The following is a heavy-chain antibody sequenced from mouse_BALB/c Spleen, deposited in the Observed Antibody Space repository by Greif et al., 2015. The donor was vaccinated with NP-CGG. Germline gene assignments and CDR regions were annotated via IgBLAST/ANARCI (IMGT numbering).Heavy chain of an antibody. CDR3: ARRGGNYIFAY. CDR2: ISSGGGST. D-gene: IGHD2-1*01. J-gene: IGHJ3*01. CDR1: GFAFSSYD. V-gene: IGHV5-12-1*01. Sequence: EVKLVESGGGLVKPGGSLKLSCAASGFAFSSYDMSWVRQTPEKRLEWVAYISSGGGSTYYPDTVKGRFTISRDNAKNTLYLQVSSLKSEDTAMYYCARRGGNYIFAYWGQGTLVTVSA.